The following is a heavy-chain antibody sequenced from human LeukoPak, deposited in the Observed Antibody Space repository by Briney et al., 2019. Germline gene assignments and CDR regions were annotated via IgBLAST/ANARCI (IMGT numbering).Heavy chain of an antibody. CDR1: GFTFSSHY. CDR2: INGDGRST. J-gene: IGHJ5*02. Sequence: GGSLRLSCAASGFTFSSHYMDWVRQAPGKGLVWVSRINGDGRSTTYADSVKGRFTISRDNAKNTLYLEMNSLRAEDTAVYYCARVYPRMATRGNWFDPWGQGTLVTVSS. D-gene: IGHD5-24*01. V-gene: IGHV3-74*01. CDR3: ARVYPRMATRGNWFDP.